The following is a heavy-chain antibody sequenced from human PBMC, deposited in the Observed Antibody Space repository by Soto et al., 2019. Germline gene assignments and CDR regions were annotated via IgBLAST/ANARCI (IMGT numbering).Heavy chain of an antibody. J-gene: IGHJ3*02. CDR3: ARRYYGVYDTFDI. Sequence: GESLKISCKGSGYTFTSNWIGWVRQMPGKGLEWMGIIYPGDSETRYSPSFQGQVTISADKSINTAYLQWSSLKASDTAIYYCARRYYGVYDTFDIWGQGTMVTVSS. CDR2: IYPGDSET. CDR1: GYTFTSNW. V-gene: IGHV5-51*01. D-gene: IGHD4-17*01.